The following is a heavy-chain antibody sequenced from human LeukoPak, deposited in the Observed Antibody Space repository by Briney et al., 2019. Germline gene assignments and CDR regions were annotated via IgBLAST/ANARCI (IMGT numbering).Heavy chain of an antibody. D-gene: IGHD3-22*01. CDR2: TPYAGSNK. V-gene: IGHV3-30*18. J-gene: IGHJ3*02. CDR3: AKGLKYYYDSSGHGAFDI. Sequence: GGSLRLSCAASAFTFSRYAMHWLRQAPGKGLEWVAVTPYAGSNKYYADSVKGRFTISRDDSTNTLYLQMNSLRAEDTAVYYCAKGLKYYYDSSGHGAFDIWGQGTMVTVSS. CDR1: AFTFSRYA.